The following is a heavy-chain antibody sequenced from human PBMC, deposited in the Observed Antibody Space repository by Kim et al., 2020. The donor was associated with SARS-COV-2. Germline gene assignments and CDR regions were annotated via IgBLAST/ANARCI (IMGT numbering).Heavy chain of an antibody. J-gene: IGHJ1*01. D-gene: IGHD4-4*01. V-gene: IGHV3-30*18. Sequence: GGSLRLSCAASGFTFSSYGMHWVRQAPGKGLEWVAVISYDGSNKYYADSVKGRFTISRDNSKNTLYLQMNSLRAEDTAVYYCAKEASNNLVAEYFQHWG. CDR2: ISYDGSNK. CDR3: AKEASNNLVAEYFQH. CDR1: GFTFSSYG.